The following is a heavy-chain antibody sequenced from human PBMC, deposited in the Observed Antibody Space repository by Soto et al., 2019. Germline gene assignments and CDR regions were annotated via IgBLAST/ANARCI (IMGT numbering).Heavy chain of an antibody. CDR3: ARDKGSRTSYYKNSEPDP. D-gene: IGHD2-2*02. V-gene: IGHV1-18*04. J-gene: IGHJ5*02. CDR2: ISAYNGNT. CDR1: GYTFTSYG. Sequence: GASVKVSCKASGYTFTSYGISWVRQAPGQGLEWMGWISAYNGNTNYAQKLQGRVTMTTDTSTSTAYMELRSLRSDDTAVYYCARDKGSRTSYYKNSEPDPWGQGTLVTVTS.